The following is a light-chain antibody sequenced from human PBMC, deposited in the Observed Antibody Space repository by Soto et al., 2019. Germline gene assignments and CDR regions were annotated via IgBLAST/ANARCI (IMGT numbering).Light chain of an antibody. Sequence: EVLMTQSPATLSVSPGERVILSCRASQRISNDLAWYQQKAGQAPRLLIYDASTRATVIPARFSGSGSVTEFTLTIISLQSEDFAVYFCQQYNNWPPWTFGQGTKVEIK. V-gene: IGKV3-15*01. CDR2: DAS. CDR3: QQYNNWPPWT. J-gene: IGKJ1*01. CDR1: QRISND.